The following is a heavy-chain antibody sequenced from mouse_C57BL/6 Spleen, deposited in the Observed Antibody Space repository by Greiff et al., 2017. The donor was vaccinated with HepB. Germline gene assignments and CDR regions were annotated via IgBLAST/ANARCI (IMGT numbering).Heavy chain of an antibody. CDR3: AREASNRSWVDY. V-gene: IGHV5-17*01. Sequence: EVQLVESGGGLVKPGGSLKLSCAASGFTFSDYGMHWVRQAPEKGLEWVAYISSGSTTIYYADTVKGRFTIPRDNATNTLFLQMTSLRSEDTDMYYCAREASNRSWVDYWGQGTLVTVSA. CDR1: GFTFSDYG. CDR2: ISSGSTTI. J-gene: IGHJ3*01. D-gene: IGHD2-5*01.